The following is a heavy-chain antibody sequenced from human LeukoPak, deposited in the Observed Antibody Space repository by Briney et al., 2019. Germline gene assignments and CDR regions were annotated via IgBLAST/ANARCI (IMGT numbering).Heavy chain of an antibody. CDR3: ARDVRAWGRDYYDSSGYYGN. CDR1: GFTFSNYV. D-gene: IGHD3-22*01. V-gene: IGHV3-21*01. CDR2: IIGTSSYT. J-gene: IGHJ4*02. Sequence: PGGSLRLSCVASGFTFSNYVMYWVRQVPGKGLEGVLGIIGTSSYTYSADFVKGRFTISRDNSKNSLYLQMSSLRAEDTAVYYCARDVRAWGRDYYDSSGYYGNWGQGTLVTVSS.